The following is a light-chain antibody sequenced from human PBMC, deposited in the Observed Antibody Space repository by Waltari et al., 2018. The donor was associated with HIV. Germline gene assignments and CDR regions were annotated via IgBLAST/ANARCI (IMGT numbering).Light chain of an antibody. CDR2: TVS. V-gene: IGKV2-40*01. Sequence: IVLTQTPLSLPVIPGEPASISCRSSQSIVDTDEGHMSLDWDLQRPGHSPRLLIHTVSVRASGVPDRFSGSGSGTDFTLKISRVEADDVGIYYCMHRLEFPSFGPGTKVEIK. CDR3: MHRLEFPS. CDR1: QSIVDTDEGHMS. J-gene: IGKJ3*01.